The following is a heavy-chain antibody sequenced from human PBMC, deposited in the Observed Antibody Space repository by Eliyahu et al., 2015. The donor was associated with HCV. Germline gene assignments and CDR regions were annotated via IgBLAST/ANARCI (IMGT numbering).Heavy chain of an antibody. V-gene: IGHV3-53*02. J-gene: IGHJ5*02. CDR2: IYSGGST. Sequence: EVQVVETGGGLIQPGGSLRLSCAASGFTVSTNHMSWVRQTPRKGLEWVSVIYSGGSTYYADAVKGRFTISRDNSKNTVYLQMNSLRAEDTAAYYCARGPNPWGQGTQVTVSS. CDR1: GFTVSTNH. CDR3: ARGPNP.